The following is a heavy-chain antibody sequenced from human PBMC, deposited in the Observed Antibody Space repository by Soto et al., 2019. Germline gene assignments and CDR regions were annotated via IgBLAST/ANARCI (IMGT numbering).Heavy chain of an antibody. J-gene: IGHJ4*02. V-gene: IGHV3-21*01. Sequence: EVQLVESGGGLVKPGGSLRLSCVASGFTLTTYTMNWVRQAPGMGLEWVSSINGRGNYKYYTDSVEGRFTISRDNAKNSLYLHMNSLGAEDTAVYYCVREDGVVGATSAFDYWGQGTLVTVSS. CDR2: INGRGNYK. CDR1: GFTLTTYT. D-gene: IGHD1-26*01. CDR3: VREDGVVGATSAFDY.